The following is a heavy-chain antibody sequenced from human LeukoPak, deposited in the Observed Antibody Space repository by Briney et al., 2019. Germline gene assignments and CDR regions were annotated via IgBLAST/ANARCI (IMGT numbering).Heavy chain of an antibody. Sequence: SETLSLTCAVYGGSFSGYYWSWIRQPPGKGLEWIGEINHSGSTNYNPSLKSRVTISVDTSKNQFSLKLSSVTAADTAVYYCARFCGCGGKGVDYWGQGTLVTVSS. CDR1: GGSFSGYY. D-gene: IGHD6-19*01. CDR3: ARFCGCGGKGVDY. V-gene: IGHV4-34*01. J-gene: IGHJ4*02. CDR2: INHSGST.